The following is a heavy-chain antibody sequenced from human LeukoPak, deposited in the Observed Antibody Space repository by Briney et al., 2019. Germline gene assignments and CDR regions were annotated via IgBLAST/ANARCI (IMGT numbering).Heavy chain of an antibody. CDR2: ISYDGSNK. J-gene: IGHJ4*02. CDR3: ARDRDDSSGYSIRFDY. Sequence: GGSLRLSCAASGFTFSSYAMHWVRQAPGKGLEWVAVISYDGSNKYYADSVKGRFTISRDNSKNTLYLQMNSLRAEDTAVYYCARDRDDSSGYSIRFDYWGQGTLVTVSS. V-gene: IGHV3-30*04. CDR1: GFTFSSYA. D-gene: IGHD3-22*01.